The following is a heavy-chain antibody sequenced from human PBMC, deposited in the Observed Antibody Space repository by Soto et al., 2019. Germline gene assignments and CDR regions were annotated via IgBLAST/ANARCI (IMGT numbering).Heavy chain of an antibody. CDR3: AREDDTTGHYSWFDP. CDR2: FVPMFGSA. V-gene: IGHV1-69*01. CDR1: GTTFDSFT. J-gene: IGHJ5*02. Sequence: QVQLVQSGAEVKKPGSSVKVSCKPSGTTFDSFTFAWVRQAPGQGLEWLGGFVPMFGSASIAQRFRGRVSITADASTGTGYMELSALRSDDSAIYYCAREDDTTGHYSWFDPWGPGTLVTVSS. D-gene: IGHD3-9*01.